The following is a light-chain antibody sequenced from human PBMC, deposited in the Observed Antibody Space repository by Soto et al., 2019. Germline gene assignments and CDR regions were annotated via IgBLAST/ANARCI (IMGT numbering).Light chain of an antibody. Sequence: EIQMTQSPASLSASVGDRVTITCRASQSINSFLNWYQQKPGKAPKLLIYAASSLESGVPSRFSGSGSGTDFTLTISSLQPEDFATYYCQQSYSTPPWTFGQGTKVEIK. CDR1: QSINSF. J-gene: IGKJ1*01. V-gene: IGKV1-39*01. CDR3: QQSYSTPPWT. CDR2: AAS.